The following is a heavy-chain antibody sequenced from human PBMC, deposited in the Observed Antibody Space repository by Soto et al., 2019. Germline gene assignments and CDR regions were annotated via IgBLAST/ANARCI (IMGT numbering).Heavy chain of an antibody. V-gene: IGHV3-53*02. CDR3: ARYLALGGMDV. CDR2: IYSVGNT. CDR1: GFTVSSNN. Sequence: EVQLVETGGGLIQPGGSLRLSCAASGFTVSSNNISWVRQAPGKGLEWVSAIYSVGNTYYAESVKGRFTISRDNYKNTLYLQMNSRRAEDTAVYYCARYLALGGMDVWGQGTTVTVSS. J-gene: IGHJ6*02. D-gene: IGHD3-16*02.